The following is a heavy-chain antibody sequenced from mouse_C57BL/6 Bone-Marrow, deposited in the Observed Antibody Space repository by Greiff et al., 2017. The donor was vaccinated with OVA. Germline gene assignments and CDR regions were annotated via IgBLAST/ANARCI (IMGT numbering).Heavy chain of an antibody. V-gene: IGHV1-81*01. CDR2: IYPRSGNT. D-gene: IGHD1-1*01. CDR3: ARGDYSDWYFDV. J-gene: IGHJ1*03. Sequence: QVQLQQSGAELARPGASVKLSCKASGYTFTSYGISWVKQRNGQGLEWIGEIYPRSGNTYYNEKFKGKATLTADKSSSTAYMELRSLTSEDSAVYFCARGDYSDWYFDVWGTGTTVTVSS. CDR1: GYTFTSYG.